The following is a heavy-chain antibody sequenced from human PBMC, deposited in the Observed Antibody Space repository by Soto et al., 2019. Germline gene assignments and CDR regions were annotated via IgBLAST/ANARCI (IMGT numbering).Heavy chain of an antibody. J-gene: IGHJ6*02. CDR1: GGSFSGYY. D-gene: IGHD3-10*01. CDR3: ARGRGSSRFRDGMDV. CDR2: INHSGST. V-gene: IGHV4-34*01. Sequence: PSETLSLTCAVYGGSFSGYYWSWIRQPPGKGLEWIGEINHSGSTNYNPSLKSRVTISVDTSKNQFSLKLSSVTAADTAVYYCARGRGSSRFRDGMDVWGHGLRSPSP.